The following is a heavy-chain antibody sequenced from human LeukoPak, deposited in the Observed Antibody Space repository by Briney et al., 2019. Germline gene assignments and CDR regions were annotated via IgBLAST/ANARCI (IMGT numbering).Heavy chain of an antibody. CDR1: GFTFRDYY. D-gene: IGHD4/OR15-4a*01. J-gene: IGHJ6*02. V-gene: IGHV3-11*01. CDR3: ARYDHYDASPDLVGPRLDYLHALDV. Sequence: KPGGSLRLSCAASGFTFRDYYMSWIRKAPGKGLEWVSYISNSGTTIYYAASVKGRFTISRDDAKNPLFLQMNSLRADDTAVYYCARYDHYDASPDLVGPRLDYLHALDVWGQGTPVTVSS. CDR2: ISNSGTTI.